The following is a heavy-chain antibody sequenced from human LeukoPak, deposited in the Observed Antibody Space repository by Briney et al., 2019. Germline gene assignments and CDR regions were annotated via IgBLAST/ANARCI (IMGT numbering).Heavy chain of an antibody. J-gene: IGHJ6*02. V-gene: IGHV3-33*01. CDR2: IWYDGSNK. D-gene: IGHD5-18*01. CDR3: ARARYSYGYAYYYYGMDV. Sequence: GSLRLSCAASGFTFSGYGMHWVRQAPGKGLEWVAVIWYDGSNKYYADSVKGRFTISRDNSKNTLYLQMNSLRAEDTAVYYCARARYSYGYAYYYYGMDVWGQGTTVTVSS. CDR1: GFTFSGYG.